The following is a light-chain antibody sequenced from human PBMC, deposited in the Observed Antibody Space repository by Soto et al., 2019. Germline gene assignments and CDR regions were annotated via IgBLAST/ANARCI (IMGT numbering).Light chain of an antibody. CDR3: LQDYNSTYT. CDR2: GAS. CDR1: QGNRND. V-gene: IGKV1-6*01. J-gene: IGKJ2*01. Sequence: AIQMTQSPSSLSASVGDRVTITCRASQGNRNDLGWYQQKPGKAPQLLIYGASGLQSGVPSRFSGSGSGTDFTLTISSLQPEDFATYYCLQDYNSTYTFCQGTKLEIK.